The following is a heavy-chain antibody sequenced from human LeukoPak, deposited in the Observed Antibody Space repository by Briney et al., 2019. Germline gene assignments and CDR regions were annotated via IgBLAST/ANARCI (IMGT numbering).Heavy chain of an antibody. CDR3: AKASRTAVAVNGYFQH. V-gene: IGHV3-23*01. J-gene: IGHJ1*01. CDR2: ISGSGGST. CDR1: GFTFSSYA. Sequence: GGSLRLSCAASGFTFSSYAMSWVRQAPGKGLEWVSAISGSGGSTYYADSVKGRFTISRDNSKNTLCLQMNSLRAEDTAVYYCAKASRTAVAVNGYFQHWGQGTLVTVSS. D-gene: IGHD6-19*01.